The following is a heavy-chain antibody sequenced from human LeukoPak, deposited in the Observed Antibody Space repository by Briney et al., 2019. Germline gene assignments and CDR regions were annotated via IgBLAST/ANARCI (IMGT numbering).Heavy chain of an antibody. CDR2: ISSSGGST. CDR1: GFTFSNYA. V-gene: IGHV3-23*01. Sequence: GGSLRLSCAASGFTFSNYAMSWVRQAPGKGLEWVSVISSSGGSTNYADSVKGRFTISRDNSKNTLYLQMNSLRAEDTAVYYCAKDLVMTTVTTYFDYWGQGTLVTVSS. J-gene: IGHJ4*02. D-gene: IGHD4-11*01. CDR3: AKDLVMTTVTTYFDY.